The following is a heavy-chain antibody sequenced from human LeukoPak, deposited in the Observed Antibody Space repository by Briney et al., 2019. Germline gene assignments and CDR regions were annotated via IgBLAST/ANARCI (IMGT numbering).Heavy chain of an antibody. Sequence: ASVKVSCKASGYTFTNYGINWVRQAPGQGLEWMGWISAYNGNTNYAQKLQGGVTMTTDTSTTTAYMELSSLRSDDTALYYCARDLLYCSSTSCYGDPYYYGMDVWGQGTTVTVSS. CDR1: GYTFTNYG. D-gene: IGHD2-2*01. V-gene: IGHV1-18*01. CDR3: ARDLLYCSSTSCYGDPYYYGMDV. CDR2: ISAYNGNT. J-gene: IGHJ6*02.